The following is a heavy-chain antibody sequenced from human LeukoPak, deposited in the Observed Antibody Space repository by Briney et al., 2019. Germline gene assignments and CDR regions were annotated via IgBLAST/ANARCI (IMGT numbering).Heavy chain of an antibody. D-gene: IGHD6-19*01. Sequence: ASVKVSCKASRYTFSNYDINWVRQAPGQGLEWMGRINPNSGGTNYAQKFQGRVTMTRDTSISTAYMELSRLRSDDTAVYYCARPYSSGWYSYGMDVWGQGTTVTVSS. CDR2: INPNSGGT. J-gene: IGHJ6*02. V-gene: IGHV1-2*06. CDR3: ARPYSSGWYSYGMDV. CDR1: RYTFSNYD.